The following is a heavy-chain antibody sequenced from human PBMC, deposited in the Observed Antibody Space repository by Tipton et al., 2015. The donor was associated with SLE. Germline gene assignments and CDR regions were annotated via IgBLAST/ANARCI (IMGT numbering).Heavy chain of an antibody. CDR2: IYYTGST. J-gene: IGHJ4*02. Sequence: TLSLTCSVSGASISSHYWTWLRQPPGKGLEYIGYIYYTGSTNYNSSLKSRVTFSVDPSKNQFSLNLSSVTAADTAVYYCASGDDLPYYLEHWGQGTLVSVSS. D-gene: IGHD3-10*01. CDR1: GASISSHY. CDR3: ASGDDLPYYLEH. V-gene: IGHV4-59*08.